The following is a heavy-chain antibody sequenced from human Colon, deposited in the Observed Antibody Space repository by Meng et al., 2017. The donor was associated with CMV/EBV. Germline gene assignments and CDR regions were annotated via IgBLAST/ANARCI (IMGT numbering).Heavy chain of an antibody. CDR3: AKNMAPRRTIKSFYYGMDV. D-gene: IGHD3-9*01. Sequence: GESLKISCAASGFTFSSYGMHWVRQTPDKGLDWVAFIRYDGSNEFYADSVKGRFTIYRDHSKSTLYLQMNSLRVEDTAVYYCAKNMAPRRTIKSFYYGMDVWGQGTAVTVSS. CDR1: GFTFSSYG. CDR2: IRYDGSNE. V-gene: IGHV3-30*02. J-gene: IGHJ6*02.